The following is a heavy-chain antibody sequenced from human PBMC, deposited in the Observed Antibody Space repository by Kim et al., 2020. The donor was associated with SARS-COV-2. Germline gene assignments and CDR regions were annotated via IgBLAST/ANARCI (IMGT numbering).Heavy chain of an antibody. Sequence: GGSLRLSCAASGFTFSSYGMHWVRQAPGKGLEWVAVISYDGSNKYYADSVKGRFTISRDNSKNTLYLQMNSLRAEDTAVYYCAKDSTPCSSTSCYGLGAFDIWGQGTMVTVSS. V-gene: IGHV3-30*18. J-gene: IGHJ3*02. CDR1: GFTFSSYG. D-gene: IGHD2-2*01. CDR3: AKDSTPCSSTSCYGLGAFDI. CDR2: ISYDGSNK.